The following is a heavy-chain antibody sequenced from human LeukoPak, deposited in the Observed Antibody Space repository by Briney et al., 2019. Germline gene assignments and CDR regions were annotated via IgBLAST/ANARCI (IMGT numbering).Heavy chain of an antibody. J-gene: IGHJ4*02. CDR3: CSAGYGSGSYAFDY. Sequence: ASVKVSCKASGYTFTSYAMHWVRQAPGQRLEWMGWINAGNGISKYSQKFQGRVTITRDTSASTAYMELSSLRSEDTAVYYCCSAGYGSGSYAFDYWGQGTLVTVSS. D-gene: IGHD3-10*01. CDR2: INAGNGIS. V-gene: IGHV1-3*01. CDR1: GYTFTSYA.